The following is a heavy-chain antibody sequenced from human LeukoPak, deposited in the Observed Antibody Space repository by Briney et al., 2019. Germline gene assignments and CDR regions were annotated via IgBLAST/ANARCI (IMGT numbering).Heavy chain of an antibody. CDR1: GFTFSSYS. V-gene: IGHV3-21*01. CDR3: ARQAGYGPFDY. J-gene: IGHJ4*02. Sequence: GGSLRLPCTASGFTFSSYSMNWVRQAPGKGLEWVSSISSSSSYIYYADSVKGRFTISRDNAKNSLYLQMNSLRAEDTAVYYCARQAGYGPFDYWGQGTLVTVSS. CDR2: ISSSSSYI. D-gene: IGHD5-12*01.